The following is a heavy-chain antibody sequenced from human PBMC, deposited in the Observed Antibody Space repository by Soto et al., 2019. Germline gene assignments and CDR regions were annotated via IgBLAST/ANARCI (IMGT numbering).Heavy chain of an antibody. CDR3: VKPVTSGWYDLDV. Sequence: GGSLRLSCAASGFTFSSYAMSWVRQAPGKGLEYVSAISSNGGSTYYADSVRGRFTISRDNSKNTLYLQMTSLRAEDAAIYYCVKPVTSGWYDLDVWGQGTTVTVS. CDR1: GFTFSSYA. V-gene: IGHV3-64D*06. J-gene: IGHJ6*02. CDR2: ISSNGGST. D-gene: IGHD6-19*01.